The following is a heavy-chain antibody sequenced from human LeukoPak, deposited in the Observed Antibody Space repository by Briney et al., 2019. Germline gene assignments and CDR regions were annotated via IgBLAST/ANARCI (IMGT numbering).Heavy chain of an antibody. CDR2: IFYSGTT. CDR1: SGSISSGSISNFY. Sequence: PSETLSLTCIFSSGSISSGSISNFYWNRIRQPPGKGLEWIGYIFYSGTTNYNPSLKSRVTISIDTSKNQFSLKLSSVTAADTAVYYCARSDCSGGACYINFDYWGQGTLVTVSS. J-gene: IGHJ4*02. CDR3: ARSDCSGGACYINFDY. D-gene: IGHD2-15*01. V-gene: IGHV4-61*01.